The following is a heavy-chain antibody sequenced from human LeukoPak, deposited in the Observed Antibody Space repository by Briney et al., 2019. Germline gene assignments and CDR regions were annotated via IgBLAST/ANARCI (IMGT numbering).Heavy chain of an antibody. Sequence: PSETLSLTCTVYGGSISSDNDQWSWIRQPPGKGLEWIGYINYSGSPYYNPSLKSRVTISVDTSKNHFSLKLSTVTAADTAVYYCARYGSGSTLIDPWGEGALVTVSS. CDR3: ARYGSGSTLIDP. J-gene: IGHJ5*02. D-gene: IGHD3-10*01. CDR1: GGSISSDNDQ. V-gene: IGHV4-30-4*01. CDR2: INYSGSP.